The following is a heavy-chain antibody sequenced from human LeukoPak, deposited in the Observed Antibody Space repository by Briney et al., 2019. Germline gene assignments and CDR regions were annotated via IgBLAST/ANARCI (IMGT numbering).Heavy chain of an antibody. J-gene: IGHJ4*02. V-gene: IGHV4-30-2*01. CDR3: ARYYYGSGSFPAFDY. D-gene: IGHD3-10*01. CDR1: GFTFNIYA. CDR2: IYHSGST. Sequence: LRLSCAASGFTFNIYAMTWVRQAPGKGLEWIGYIYHSGSTYYNPSLKSRVTISVDRSKNQFSLKLSSVTAADTAVYYCARYYYGSGSFPAFDYWGQGTLVTVSS.